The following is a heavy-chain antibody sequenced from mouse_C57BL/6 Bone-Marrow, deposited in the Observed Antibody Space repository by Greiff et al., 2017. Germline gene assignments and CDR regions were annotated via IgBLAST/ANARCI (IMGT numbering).Heavy chain of an antibody. D-gene: IGHD2-3*01. J-gene: IGHJ4*01. CDR1: GYTFTSYG. Sequence: VQLQQSGAALARPGASVKLSCKASGYTFTSYGISWVKQRTGQGLEWIGEIYPRSGNTYYNEKFKGKATLTADKSSSTAYMELRSLTSEDSAVYFCAREGWLLTYYYAMDDWGQGTSVTVSS. CDR3: AREGWLLTYYYAMDD. CDR2: IYPRSGNT. V-gene: IGHV1-81*01.